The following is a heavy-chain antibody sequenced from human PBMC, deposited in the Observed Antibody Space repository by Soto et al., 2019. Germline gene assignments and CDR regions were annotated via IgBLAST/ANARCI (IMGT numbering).Heavy chain of an antibody. Sequence: QVQLVQSGAEVKKPGASVKVSCKASGYTFTSYAMHWVRQAPGQRLEWMGWINAGNGNTKYSQKFQGRVTITRDTSASTVYMELSSLRPEDTAVYYCARGGDYYDSSGYYSYWGQGTLVTVSS. J-gene: IGHJ4*02. CDR1: GYTFTSYA. D-gene: IGHD3-22*01. CDR2: INAGNGNT. V-gene: IGHV1-3*01. CDR3: ARGGDYYDSSGYYSY.